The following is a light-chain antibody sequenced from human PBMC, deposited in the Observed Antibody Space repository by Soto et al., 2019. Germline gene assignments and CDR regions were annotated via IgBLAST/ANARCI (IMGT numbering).Light chain of an antibody. CDR2: DVT. Sequence: QSVLTQPRSVSGSPGQSVTISCTGTSSDVGGYNYVSWYQQHPGKAPKLMIYDVTERPSGVPDRFSGSKSGNTASLTISGLQDEDEADYYCCSYAGRYTYVFGSGTKVTVL. CDR1: SSDVGGYNY. CDR3: CSYAGRYTYV. V-gene: IGLV2-11*01. J-gene: IGLJ1*01.